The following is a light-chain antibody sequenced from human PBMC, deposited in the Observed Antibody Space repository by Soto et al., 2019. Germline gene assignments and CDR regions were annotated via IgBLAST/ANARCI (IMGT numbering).Light chain of an antibody. Sequence: QSVLTQSPSESATPGQRVTISCSGSGSNIGTHAVNWYQQIPGTAPTLLIFRNHQRPSGVPDRFSGSKSGTAASLAISGPQSEDRADYYCAAWDDSLRAVLFGGGTKVTVL. CDR1: GSNIGTHA. J-gene: IGLJ2*01. CDR2: RNH. CDR3: AAWDDSLRAVL. V-gene: IGLV1-44*01.